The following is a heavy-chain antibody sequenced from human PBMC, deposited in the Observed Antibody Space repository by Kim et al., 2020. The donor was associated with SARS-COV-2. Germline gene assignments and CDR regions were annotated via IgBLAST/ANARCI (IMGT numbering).Heavy chain of an antibody. CDR1: GFTFRTYW. Sequence: GGSLRLSCEASGFTFRTYWMHWVRQAPGKGLVWVSRISPDGNTAHYADSVKGRFTISRDNAKNTLYLQMDSLRAEDTAVYYCAREYRDITGWCYGGQGTLVTVSS. V-gene: IGHV3-74*01. CDR3: AREYRDITGWCY. D-gene: IGHD6-19*01. J-gene: IGHJ4*02. CDR2: ISPDGNTA.